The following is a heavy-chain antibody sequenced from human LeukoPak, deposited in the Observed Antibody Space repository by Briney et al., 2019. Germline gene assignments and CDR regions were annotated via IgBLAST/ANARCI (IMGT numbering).Heavy chain of an antibody. CDR2: IYYSGGT. CDR3: ARSNLYGDYDVFVAFDI. Sequence: SQTLSLTCTVSGGSICSDDYYWSWFRQPPGKGLEWIGYIYYSGGTYYNPSLKSRVSISVDTSKNQFSLKLSSVTAADTAVYYCARSNLYGDYDVFVAFDIWGQGTMVTVSS. V-gene: IGHV4-30-4*01. D-gene: IGHD4-17*01. J-gene: IGHJ3*02. CDR1: GGSICSDDYY.